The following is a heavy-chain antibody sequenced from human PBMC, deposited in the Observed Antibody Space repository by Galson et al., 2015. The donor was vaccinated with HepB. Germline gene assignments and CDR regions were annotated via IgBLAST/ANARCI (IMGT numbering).Heavy chain of an antibody. J-gene: IGHJ4*02. D-gene: IGHD6-19*01. CDR1: GITFSNYA. CDR3: AKDTGYSSGWGYDY. Sequence: SLRLSCAASGITFSNYAMSWVRQAPGKGLEWVSGISGSGGSAYYADSVKGRFTISRDNSKNTLYLQMNSLRAEDTAVYYCAKDTGYSSGWGYDYWGQGTLVTVSS. CDR2: ISGSGGSA. V-gene: IGHV3-23*01.